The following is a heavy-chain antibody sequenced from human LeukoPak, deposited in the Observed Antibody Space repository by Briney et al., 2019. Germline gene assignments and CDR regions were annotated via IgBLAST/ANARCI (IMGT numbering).Heavy chain of an antibody. Sequence: GGSLRLSCAASGFTFSSYEMNWVRQAPGKGLEWVSYISRSGSTVYYADSVRGRFTISRDNAKNSLYLQMNSLRAEDTAVYYCARVPDYYSVRGNDYWGQGTLVTVSS. D-gene: IGHD3-10*02. V-gene: IGHV3-48*03. CDR2: ISRSGSTV. CDR3: ARVPDYYSVRGNDY. CDR1: GFTFSSYE. J-gene: IGHJ4*02.